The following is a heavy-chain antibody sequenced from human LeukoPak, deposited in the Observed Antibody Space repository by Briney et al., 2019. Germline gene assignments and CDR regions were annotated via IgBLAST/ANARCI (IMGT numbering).Heavy chain of an antibody. CDR3: ARGFGRP. CDR2: LSADGQRT. CDR1: GFTFTIYA. D-gene: IGHD3-10*01. Sequence: GGSLRLSCAASGFTFTIYAMSWVRQAPGKGPEWVSALSADGQRTYYADSVKGRFTISRDNSKDTLYLQMNSLRAEDTAVYYCARGFGRPWGQGTLVTVSS. J-gene: IGHJ5*02. V-gene: IGHV3-23*01.